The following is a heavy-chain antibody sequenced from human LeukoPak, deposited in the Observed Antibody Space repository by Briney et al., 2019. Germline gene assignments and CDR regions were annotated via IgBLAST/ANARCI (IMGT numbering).Heavy chain of an antibody. CDR2: INHSGST. CDR3: ARGLDSSGYYYVDY. D-gene: IGHD3-22*01. J-gene: IGHJ4*02. V-gene: IGHV4-34*01. CDR1: GGSFSGYY. Sequence: SETLSLTCAVYGGSFSGYYWSWVRQPPGKGLEWIGEINHSGSTNYNPSLKSRVTISVDTSKNQFSLKLSSVTAADTAVCYCARGLDSSGYYYVDYWGQGTLVTVSS.